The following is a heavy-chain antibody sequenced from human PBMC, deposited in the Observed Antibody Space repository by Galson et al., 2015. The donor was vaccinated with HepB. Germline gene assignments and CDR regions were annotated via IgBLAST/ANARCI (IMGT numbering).Heavy chain of an antibody. CDR3: AKALPLDAEQWLVTGVFDY. J-gene: IGHJ4*02. D-gene: IGHD6-19*01. CDR1: GFTFSSYG. CDR2: ISYDGSNK. Sequence: SLRLSCAASGFTFSSYGMHWVRQAPGKGLEWVAVISYDGSNKYYADSVKGRFTISRDNSKNTLYLQMNSLRAEDTAVYYCAKALPLDAEQWLVTGVFDYWGQGTLVTVSS. V-gene: IGHV3-30*18.